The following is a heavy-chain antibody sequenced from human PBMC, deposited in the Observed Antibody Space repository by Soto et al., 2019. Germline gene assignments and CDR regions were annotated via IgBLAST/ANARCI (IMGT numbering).Heavy chain of an antibody. CDR3: ARAHPSWYGVDYYYGMDV. Sequence: SETLSLTXAVNGGSLSGYYWSWIRQSPGKGLEWIGEINHRGSSDYNPSLKSRVTLSIDASMNHVTLELTSVTAADTAVYYCARAHPSWYGVDYYYGMDVWGQGTTVTVSS. V-gene: IGHV4-34*01. CDR2: INHRGSS. J-gene: IGHJ6*02. D-gene: IGHD6-13*01. CDR1: GGSLSGYY.